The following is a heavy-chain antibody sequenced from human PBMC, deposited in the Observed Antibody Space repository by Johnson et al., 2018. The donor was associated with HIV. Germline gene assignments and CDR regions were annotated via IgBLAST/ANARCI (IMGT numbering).Heavy chain of an antibody. CDR3: AKGLGSSDAFDI. J-gene: IGHJ3*02. CDR1: AFTFSSTW. V-gene: IGHV3-7*05. CDR2: INQDGSVR. D-gene: IGHD3-16*01. Sequence: QLVESGGGLVQPGESLRLSCAASAFTFSSTWMSWVRQAPGKGLEFVANINQDGSVRNYVDSVNGRFTISRDNTKNSLYLQMNSLRAEDTAVYYCAKGLGSSDAFDIWGQGTMVTVSS.